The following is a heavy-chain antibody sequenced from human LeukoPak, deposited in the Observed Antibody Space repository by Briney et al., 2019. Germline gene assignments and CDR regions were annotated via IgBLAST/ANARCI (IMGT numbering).Heavy chain of an antibody. V-gene: IGHV1-2*02. CDR3: ARDRSGSYGY. D-gene: IGHD1-26*01. J-gene: IGHJ4*02. Sequence: ASVKVSCKASGYTFTGYYMHWVRQAPGQGLEWMGWINPNSGGTNYAQKFQGRVTMTRDTSTSTAYMELRSLRSDDTAVYYCARDRSGSYGYWGQGTLVTVSS. CDR2: INPNSGGT. CDR1: GYTFTGYY.